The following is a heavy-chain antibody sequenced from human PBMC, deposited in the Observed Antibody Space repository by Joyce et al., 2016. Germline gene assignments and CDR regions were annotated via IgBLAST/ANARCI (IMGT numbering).Heavy chain of an antibody. CDR3: TRDGGTTVVETYFDY. CDR2: INTHTAKQ. J-gene: IGHJ4*02. V-gene: IGHV7-4-1*02. Sequence: QVQVVQSGSELKKPGASVKVSCKASGYTFTDFAINWVRQAPGHGLEWMGWINTHTAKQTYAQGFTGRFVFSLDTSVSTAYLQISSLKAEDTAIYYCTRDGGTTVVETYFDYWGQGTLVTVSS. D-gene: IGHD4-11*01. CDR1: GYTFTDFA.